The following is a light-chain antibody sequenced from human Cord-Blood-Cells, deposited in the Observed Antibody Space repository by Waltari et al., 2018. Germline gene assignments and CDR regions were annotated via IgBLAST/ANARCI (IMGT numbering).Light chain of an antibody. CDR1: QSVSSN. CDR3: QQYNNWPELT. V-gene: IGKV3-15*01. CDR2: GAS. J-gene: IGKJ4*01. Sequence: EIVMTQSPATLSVSPGERATLPSRASQSVSSNLAWYQQKPGQAPRLLIYGASTRATGIPARFSGSGSGTEFTLTISSLQSEDFAVYYCQQYNNWPELTFGGGTKVEIK.